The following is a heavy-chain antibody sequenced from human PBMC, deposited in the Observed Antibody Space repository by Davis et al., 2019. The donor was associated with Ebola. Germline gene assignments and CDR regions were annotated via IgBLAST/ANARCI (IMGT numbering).Heavy chain of an antibody. Sequence: GESLKISCAASGFTFSDYYMSWIRQAPGKGLEWVSYISRSSSYTNYADSVKGRFTISRDNAKNSLYLQMNSLRVEDTAVYYCASWDDDYGDYGYFDLWGRGTLVTVSS. CDR2: ISRSSSYT. CDR1: GFTFSDYY. D-gene: IGHD4-17*01. J-gene: IGHJ2*01. V-gene: IGHV3-11*06. CDR3: ASWDDDYGDYGYFDL.